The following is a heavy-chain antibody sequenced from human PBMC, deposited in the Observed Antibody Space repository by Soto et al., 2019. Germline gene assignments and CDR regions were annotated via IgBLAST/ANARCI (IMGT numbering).Heavy chain of an antibody. CDR2: ISYDGRNK. CDR1: GFAFSSYA. Sequence: GGSLRLSCAASGFAFSSYAMHWVRQCPGKGLEWVAIISYDGRNKNYADSVRGRFTISRDNSKHTLFVQMNSLRIEDTAVYYCAREFDNSGRLDSWGQGTLVTVSS. D-gene: IGHD3-22*01. V-gene: IGHV3-30*04. J-gene: IGHJ4*02. CDR3: AREFDNSGRLDS.